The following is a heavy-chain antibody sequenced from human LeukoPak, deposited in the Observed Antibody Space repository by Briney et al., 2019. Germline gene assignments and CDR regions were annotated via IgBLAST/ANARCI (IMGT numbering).Heavy chain of an antibody. CDR1: GASIRNYY. CDR2: IVPSGST. D-gene: IGHD6-13*01. V-gene: IGHV4-4*07. Sequence: SETLSLTCTVSGASIRNYYCSWIRQPAGKGLEWIGRIVPSGSTNYNPSLKSRVTMSVDTSKNQFSLKLNSVTAADTAVYYCAKEGAAPGPDFDYWGQGTLVIVSS. J-gene: IGHJ4*02. CDR3: AKEGAAPGPDFDY.